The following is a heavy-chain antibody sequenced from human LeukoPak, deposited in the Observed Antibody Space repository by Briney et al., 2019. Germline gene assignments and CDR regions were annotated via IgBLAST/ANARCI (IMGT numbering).Heavy chain of an antibody. Sequence: GGSLRLSCAASGFTFSSYGMHWVRQAPGKGLEWVAFIRYDGSNKYYADSVKGRFTISRDNSKNTLYLQMNSLRAEDTAVYYCAREDGYSGYDPIDYWGQGTLVTVSS. CDR3: AREDGYSGYDPIDY. CDR1: GFTFSSYG. CDR2: IRYDGSNK. J-gene: IGHJ4*02. V-gene: IGHV3-30*02. D-gene: IGHD5-12*01.